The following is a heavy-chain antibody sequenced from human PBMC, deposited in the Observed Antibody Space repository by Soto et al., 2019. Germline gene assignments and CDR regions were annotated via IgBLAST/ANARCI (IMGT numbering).Heavy chain of an antibody. V-gene: IGHV3-30-3*01. CDR2: ISYDGSNK. J-gene: IGHJ6*02. Sequence: GGSLRLSCAASGLTFSSYAIHWVRQAPGKGLEWVAVISYDGSNKYYADSVKGRFTISRDNSKNTLYLQMNSLRAEDTAVYYCARDRIAVADYYYYGMDVWGQGTTVTVSS. D-gene: IGHD6-19*01. CDR3: ARDRIAVADYYYYGMDV. CDR1: GLTFSSYA.